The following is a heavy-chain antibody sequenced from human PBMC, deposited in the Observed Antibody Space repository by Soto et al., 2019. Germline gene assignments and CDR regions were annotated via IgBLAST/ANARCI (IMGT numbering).Heavy chain of an antibody. J-gene: IGHJ6*02. V-gene: IGHV3-9*01. CDR2: ISWNSGSI. CDR3: AKEARTAMDV. Sequence: PGGSLRFSCAASGFTFHDYAMHWVRQAPGKGLEWVSGISWNSGSIGYADSVKGRFTISRDKAKNSLYLQMNSLRAEDTALYYCAKEARTAMDVWGQGTTVTVSS. CDR1: GFTFHDYA.